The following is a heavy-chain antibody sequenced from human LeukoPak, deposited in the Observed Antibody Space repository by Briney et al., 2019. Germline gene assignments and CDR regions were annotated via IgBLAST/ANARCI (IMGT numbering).Heavy chain of an antibody. D-gene: IGHD6-13*01. V-gene: IGHV4-61*02. CDR3: ATGIAAAFDAFDI. J-gene: IGHJ3*02. CDR2: IYTSGST. CDR1: GGSISSGSYY. Sequence: SETLSLTCTVSGGSISSGSYYWSWIRQPAGKGLEWIGRIYTSGSTNYNPSLKSRVTISVDTSKNQFSLKLSSVTAADTAVYYCATGIAAAFDAFDIWGQGTMVTVSS.